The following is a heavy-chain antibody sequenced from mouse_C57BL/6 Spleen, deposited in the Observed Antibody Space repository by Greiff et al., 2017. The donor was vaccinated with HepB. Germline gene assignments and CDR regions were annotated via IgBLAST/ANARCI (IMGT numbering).Heavy chain of an antibody. V-gene: IGHV5-17*01. CDR2: ISSGSSTI. CDR3: ARTPGRYYYGSSLYYFDY. J-gene: IGHJ2*01. CDR1: GFTFSDYG. D-gene: IGHD1-1*01. Sequence: EVQGVESGGGLVKPGGSLKLSCAASGFTFSDYGMHWVRQAPEKGLEWVAYISSGSSTIYYADTVKGRFTISRDNAKNNLFLQMTSLRSEDTAMYYCARTPGRYYYGSSLYYFDYWGQGTTLTVSS.